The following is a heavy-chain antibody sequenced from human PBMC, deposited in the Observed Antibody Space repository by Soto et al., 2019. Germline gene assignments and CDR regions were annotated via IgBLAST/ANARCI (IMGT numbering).Heavy chain of an antibody. CDR2: ISAYNGNT. V-gene: IGHV1-18*04. D-gene: IGHD2-15*01. Sequence: GASVKVSCKASGYTFISYGISWVRQAPGQGLEWVGWISAYNGNTNYAQKLQDRVTMTTDTPTSTAYMELRNLRSDDTAVYYCARGGRYCSGGSCYGPSDTLYYGMDVWGQGTTVTVSS. J-gene: IGHJ6*02. CDR3: ARGGRYCSGGSCYGPSDTLYYGMDV. CDR1: GYTFISYG.